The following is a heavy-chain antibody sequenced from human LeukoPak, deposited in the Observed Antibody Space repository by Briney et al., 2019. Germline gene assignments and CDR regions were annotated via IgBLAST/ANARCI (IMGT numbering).Heavy chain of an antibody. Sequence: SETLSLTCTVSGGSISSSSYYWGWIRQPPGKGLEWIGSIYYSGSTYYNPSLKSRVTISVDTSRNQFSLKLPSVTAADTAVYYCARQLIHFGSGSCPDYWGQGILVTVSS. CDR3: ARQLIHFGSGSCPDY. CDR2: IYYSGST. V-gene: IGHV4-39*01. CDR1: GGSISSSSYY. D-gene: IGHD3-10*01. J-gene: IGHJ4*02.